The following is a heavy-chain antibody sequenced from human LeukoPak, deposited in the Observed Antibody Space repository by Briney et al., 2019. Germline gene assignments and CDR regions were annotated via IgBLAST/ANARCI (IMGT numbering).Heavy chain of an antibody. D-gene: IGHD4-17*01. CDR1: GYTFTNYY. V-gene: IGHV1-46*01. Sequence: ASVKASCKASGYTFTNYYIHWVRQAPGQGLEWMGIINPSGGGTSYAQKFQGRVTMTRDTSTSIVYMELSSLRSEDTAVYYCARRGDYGDSLSYYTMDVWGQGTTVTVSS. CDR2: INPSGGGT. CDR3: ARRGDYGDSLSYYTMDV. J-gene: IGHJ6*02.